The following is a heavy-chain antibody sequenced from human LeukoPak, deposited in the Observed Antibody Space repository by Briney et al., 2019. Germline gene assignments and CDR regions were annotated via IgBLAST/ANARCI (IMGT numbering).Heavy chain of an antibody. V-gene: IGHV1-18*01. CDR3: ARDYRVAEAGPDV. CDR1: GYTFTIYG. D-gene: IGHD6-19*01. J-gene: IGHJ6*04. CDR2: ISAYNGNT. Sequence: GASVKVSCKASGYTFTIYGNSWMRQAPAQGLEWMGWISAYNGNTNYAQKLHGRVTMTTDTSTSTAYMELRSLRSDATAVYYGARDYRVAEAGPDVWGKGTTVTVSS.